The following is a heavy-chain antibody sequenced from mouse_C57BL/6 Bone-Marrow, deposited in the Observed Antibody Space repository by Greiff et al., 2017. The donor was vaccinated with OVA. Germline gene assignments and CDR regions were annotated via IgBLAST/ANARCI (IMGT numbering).Heavy chain of an antibody. V-gene: IGHV5-17*01. CDR3: ARSSTGIFAY. CDR1: GFTFSDYG. Sequence: EVKLMESGGGLVKPGGSLQLSCAASGFTFSDYGMHWVRQAPEKGLEWVAYISSGSSTISYADTVKGRFTISRDNAKNTLFLQMTSLRSEDTAMYYCARSSTGIFAYWGQGTLVTVSA. J-gene: IGHJ3*01. D-gene: IGHD4-1*02. CDR2: ISSGSSTI.